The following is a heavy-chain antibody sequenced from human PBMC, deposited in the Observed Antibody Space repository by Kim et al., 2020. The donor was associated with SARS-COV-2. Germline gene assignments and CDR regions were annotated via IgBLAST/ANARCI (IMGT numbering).Heavy chain of an antibody. J-gene: IGHJ4*01. CDR3: ARGKSFDSLPHWLDY. CDR2: IYGSGRT. CDR1: GASISSSAYH. Sequence: PSETLSLTCSVSGASISSSAYHWSWIRQPPGGGLEWIGYIYGSGRTSYSPSLESRVTISFDSSYNQLSLRLTSVSAADTAVYFCARGKSFDSLPHWLDYW. D-gene: IGHD3-9*01. V-gene: IGHV4-61*08.